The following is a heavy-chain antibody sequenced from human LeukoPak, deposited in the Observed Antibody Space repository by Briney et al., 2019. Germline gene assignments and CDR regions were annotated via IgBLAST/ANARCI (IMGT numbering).Heavy chain of an antibody. V-gene: IGHV4-61*02. CDR2: IYTSGTT. CDR1: GGSISIGTYF. CDR3: AKALVRFLEFTP. J-gene: IGHJ5*02. Sequence: SQTLSLTCTVSGGSISIGTYFWTWIRQPAGKQLEWIGRIYTSGTTNYNPSLKSRVTISVDTSKNQFSLKLSSVTAADTAVYYCAKALVRFLEFTPWGQGTLVTVSS. D-gene: IGHD3-3*01.